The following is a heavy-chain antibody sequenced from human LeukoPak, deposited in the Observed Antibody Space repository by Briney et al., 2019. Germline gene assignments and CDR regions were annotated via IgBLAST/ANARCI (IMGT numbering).Heavy chain of an antibody. CDR3: ARASTAVTTRDYFDY. Sequence: GGSLRLSCVASGFSFSNYWMHWVRQAPGKGLVWVSRIKSDGSTTTYADSVKGRFTISRDNAKNTLYLELNSLRAEDTDVYYCARASTAVTTRDYFDYWGQGTLVTVSS. CDR2: IKSDGSTT. D-gene: IGHD4-17*01. CDR1: GFSFSNYW. J-gene: IGHJ4*02. V-gene: IGHV3-74*01.